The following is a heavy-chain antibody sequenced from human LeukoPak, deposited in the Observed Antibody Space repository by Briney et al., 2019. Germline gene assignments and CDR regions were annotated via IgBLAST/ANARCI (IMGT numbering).Heavy chain of an antibody. J-gene: IGHJ5*02. CDR2: INHSGST. CDR3: ARGARYYDFWSGYYRPGWFDP. Sequence: PSETLSLTCAVYGGSFSGYYWSWIRQPPGKGLEWIGEINHSGSTNYNPSLKSRVTISVDTSKNQFSLKLSSVTAADTAVYYCARGARYYDFWSGYYRPGWFDPWGQGTLVTVSS. D-gene: IGHD3-3*01. CDR1: GGSFSGYY. V-gene: IGHV4-34*01.